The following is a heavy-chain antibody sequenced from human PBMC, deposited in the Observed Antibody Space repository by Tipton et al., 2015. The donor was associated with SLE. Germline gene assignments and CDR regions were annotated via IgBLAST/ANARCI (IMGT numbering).Heavy chain of an antibody. CDR3: AKDPPVGATGGDY. CDR1: GFTFDDYG. J-gene: IGHJ4*02. D-gene: IGHD1-26*01. Sequence: SLRLSCAASGFTFDDYGMSWVRQAPGKGLEWVSAISGSGGSTYYADSVKGRFTISRDNSKNTLYLQMNSLRAEDTAVYYCAKDPPVGATGGDYWGQGTLVPVSS. V-gene: IGHV3-23*01. CDR2: ISGSGGST.